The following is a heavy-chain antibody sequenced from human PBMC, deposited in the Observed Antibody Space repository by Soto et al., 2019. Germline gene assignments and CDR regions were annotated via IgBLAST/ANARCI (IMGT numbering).Heavy chain of an antibody. D-gene: IGHD5-18*01. CDR2: IYQSGIT. CDR3: VRPSRYTFGYFDS. Sequence: PSETLSLTCTVSGYPIGNGYYWGLVRQSPGKGLEWIGSIYQSGITYYNPSLKSRASLSIDASKNQFSLNLTSLTAADTAVYYCVRPSRYTFGYFDSWGQGALVTVSS. V-gene: IGHV4-38-2*02. J-gene: IGHJ4*02. CDR1: GYPIGNGYY.